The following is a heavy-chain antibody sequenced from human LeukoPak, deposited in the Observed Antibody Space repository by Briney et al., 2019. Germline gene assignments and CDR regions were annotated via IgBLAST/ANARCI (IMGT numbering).Heavy chain of an antibody. CDR2: IYPDSGGT. D-gene: IGHD4-23*01. V-gene: IGHV1-2*02. CDR3: ARGGGNLPIYAFGF. Sequence: ASVKVSCKASGYTFTGYYIHWVRQAPGQGLEWMGWIYPDSGGTYYAQRFQGGVTMTRDTSINTAYMELSRLRSDDSAVYYCARGGGNLPIYAFGFWGQGSMVTVSS. CDR1: GYTFTGYY. J-gene: IGHJ3*01.